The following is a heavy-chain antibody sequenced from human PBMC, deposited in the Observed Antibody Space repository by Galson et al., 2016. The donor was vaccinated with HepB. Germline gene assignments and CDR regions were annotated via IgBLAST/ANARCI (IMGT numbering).Heavy chain of an antibody. D-gene: IGHD4-23*01. CDR2: ISGDGNIT. Sequence: SLRLSCAASGFTFSSYWMHWVRHAPGEGLVWVSRISGDGNITTYADSVKGRFTVSRDNAKNTLYLQLNSLRAEDTAVYHCARVAWGNSLGPLPIWGQGTMVIVSS. V-gene: IGHV3-74*01. CDR3: ARVAWGNSLGPLPI. J-gene: IGHJ3*02. CDR1: GFTFSSYW.